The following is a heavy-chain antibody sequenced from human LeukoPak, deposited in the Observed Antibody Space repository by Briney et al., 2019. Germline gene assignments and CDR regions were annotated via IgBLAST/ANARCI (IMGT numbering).Heavy chain of an antibody. Sequence: SVKVSCKASGGSFSSYAISWVRQAPGQGLEWMGRIIPILGIANYAKKFQGSVTSTADKSPSPAYLELSSLRSEDKAVYCCARAISDSDYYYRSGYYFDYWGQGTLVTVSS. CDR2: IIPILGIA. J-gene: IGHJ4*02. CDR1: GGSFSSYA. D-gene: IGHD3-22*01. V-gene: IGHV1-69*04. CDR3: ARAISDSDYYYRSGYYFDY.